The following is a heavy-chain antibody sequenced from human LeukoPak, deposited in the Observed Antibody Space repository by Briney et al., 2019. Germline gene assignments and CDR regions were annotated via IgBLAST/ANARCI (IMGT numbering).Heavy chain of an antibody. V-gene: IGHV3-21*01. CDR2: ISSSSSYI. CDR1: GFTFSSYS. D-gene: IGHD3-22*01. CDR3: ARDIRLLHTNNYYDSSGYYHPFDY. J-gene: IGHJ4*02. Sequence: GGSLRLSCAASGFTFSSYSMNWVRQAPGKGLEWVSSISSSSSYIYYADSVKGRFTISRDNAKNSLYLQVNSLRAEDTAVYYCARDIRLLHTNNYYDSSGYYHPFDYWGQGTLVTVSS.